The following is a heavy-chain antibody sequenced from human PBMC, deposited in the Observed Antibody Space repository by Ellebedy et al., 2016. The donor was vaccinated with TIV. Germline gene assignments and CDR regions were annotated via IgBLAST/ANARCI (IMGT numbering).Heavy chain of an antibody. CDR3: AREIKYCSGGTCSDHYYGMDV. V-gene: IGHV1-18*01. Sequence: ASVKVSXXASGYTFNSYGISWVRQAPGQGLEWMGWISAYNGDRNYEQKFQGRVTMTTEISTSTAYMELRSLRSDDTAVYYCAREIKYCSGGTCSDHYYGMDVWGRGTTVTVSS. D-gene: IGHD2-15*01. CDR1: GYTFNSYG. CDR2: ISAYNGDR. J-gene: IGHJ6*02.